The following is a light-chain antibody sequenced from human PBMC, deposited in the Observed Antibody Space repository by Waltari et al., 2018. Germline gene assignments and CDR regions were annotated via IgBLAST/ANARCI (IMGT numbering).Light chain of an antibody. V-gene: IGLV3-25*03. CDR3: QSGHSSGSYVL. CDR2: KDS. CDR1: ELAKPY. Sequence: SSELTQPPSVSVSTGLTARITRSGEELAKPYANWYPQKPGQAPVVVLYKDSERPSGIPERFSGASSGTTVTLTISGVQAEDEAEYYCQSGHSSGSYVLFGGGTKVTVI. J-gene: IGLJ2*01.